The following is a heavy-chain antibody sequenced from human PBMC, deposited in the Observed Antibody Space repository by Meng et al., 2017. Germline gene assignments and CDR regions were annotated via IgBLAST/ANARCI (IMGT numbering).Heavy chain of an antibody. CDR1: GGSFSGYY. CDR2: INHSGST. D-gene: IGHD6-6*01. J-gene: IGHJ4*02. Sequence: QVYRQQWGAGLLKPLETLSLTCAVYGGSFSGYYWSWIRQPPGKGLEWIGEINHSGSTNYNPSLKSRVTISVDTSKNQFSLKLSSVTAADTAVYYCARRGIAARPLYYWGQGTLVTVSS. CDR3: ARRGIAARPLYY. V-gene: IGHV4-34*01.